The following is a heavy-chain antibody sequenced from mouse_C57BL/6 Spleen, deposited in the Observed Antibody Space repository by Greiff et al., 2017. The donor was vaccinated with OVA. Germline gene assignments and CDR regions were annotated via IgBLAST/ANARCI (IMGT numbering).Heavy chain of an antibody. CDR1: GYSITSGYY. Sequence: DVQLQESGPGLVKPSQSLSLTCSVTGYSITSGYYWNWIRQFPGNKLEWMGYISYDGSNNYNPSLKNRISITRDTSKNQFFLKLNSVTTEDTATYYCARDQDFYGSSSWFAYWGQGTLVTVSA. CDR2: ISYDGSN. V-gene: IGHV3-6*01. CDR3: ARDQDFYGSSSWFAY. J-gene: IGHJ3*01. D-gene: IGHD1-1*01.